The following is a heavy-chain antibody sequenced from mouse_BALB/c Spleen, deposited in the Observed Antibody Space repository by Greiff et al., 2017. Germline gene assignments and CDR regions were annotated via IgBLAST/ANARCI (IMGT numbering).Heavy chain of an antibody. J-gene: IGHJ3*01. D-gene: IGHD2-10*02. CDR1: GYTFTDYN. CDR2: INPNNGGT. V-gene: IGHV1-18*01. CDR3: ARGGYGNYDWFAY. Sequence: EVQLQQSGPELVKPGASVKIPCKASGYTFTDYNMDWVKQSHGKSLEWIGDINPNNGGTIYNQKFKGKATLTVDKSSSTAYMELRSLTSEDTAVYYCARGGYGNYDWFAYWGQGTLVTVSA.